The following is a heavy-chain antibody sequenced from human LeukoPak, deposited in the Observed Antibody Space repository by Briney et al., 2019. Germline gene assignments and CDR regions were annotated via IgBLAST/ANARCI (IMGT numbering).Heavy chain of an antibody. CDR1: GYTFTCYY. Sequence: ASVEVSCKASGYTFTCYYMHWVRQAPGQGLEWMGIINPSGGSTSYAQKFQGRVTMTRDTSTSTVYMELSSLRSEDTAVYYCARDLGTYYYDSSGYHHDAFDIWGQGTMVTVSS. CDR3: ARDLGTYYYDSSGYHHDAFDI. D-gene: IGHD3-22*01. V-gene: IGHV1-46*01. CDR2: INPSGGST. J-gene: IGHJ3*02.